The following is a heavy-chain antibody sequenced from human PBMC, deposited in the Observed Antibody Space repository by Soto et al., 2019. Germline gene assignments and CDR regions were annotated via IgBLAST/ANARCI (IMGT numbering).Heavy chain of an antibody. Sequence: SGGSLRLSCAAAGFTFSDYAMNWVRQAPGKGLEWVSAISGSGANTYYADSVKGRFTISRDSSKNMLYLQMNSLRDEDTAVYYCANGRFLEWLLPDNWFDPWGQGTLVTVSS. CDR1: GFTFSDYA. J-gene: IGHJ5*02. V-gene: IGHV3-23*01. CDR3: ANGRFLEWLLPDNWFDP. D-gene: IGHD3-3*01. CDR2: ISGSGANT.